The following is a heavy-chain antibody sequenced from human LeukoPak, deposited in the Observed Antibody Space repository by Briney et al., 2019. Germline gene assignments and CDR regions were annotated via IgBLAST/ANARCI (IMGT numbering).Heavy chain of an antibody. CDR1: GFTVSSNV. J-gene: IGHJ4*02. CDR3: AIYDSSGYYNY. Sequence: GGSLRLSCAASGFTVSSNVMSWVRQAPGKGLEWVSVIYSGGRTFYADSVKGRFTISRDNSKNTLYLQMNSLRAEDTAVYYCAIYDSSGYYNYWGQGTLVTVSS. D-gene: IGHD3-22*01. CDR2: IYSGGRT. V-gene: IGHV3-53*01.